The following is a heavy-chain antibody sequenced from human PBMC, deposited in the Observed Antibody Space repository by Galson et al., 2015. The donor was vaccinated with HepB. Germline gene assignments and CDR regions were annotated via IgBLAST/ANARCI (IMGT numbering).Heavy chain of an antibody. CDR3: ARDRSSSWPPGFDY. J-gene: IGHJ4*02. V-gene: IGHV3-11*04. CDR2: ISSRGSTI. CDR1: GFTFSDYY. Sequence: SLRLSCAASGFTFSDYYMSWIRQTPGKGLEWVSYISSRGSTIYYADSVKGRFTISRDNAKNSLYLQMNSLRAEDTAVYYCARDRSSSWPPGFDYWGQGTLVTVSS. D-gene: IGHD6-13*01.